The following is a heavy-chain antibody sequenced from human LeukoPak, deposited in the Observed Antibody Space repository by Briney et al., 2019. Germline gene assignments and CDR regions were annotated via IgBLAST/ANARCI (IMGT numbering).Heavy chain of an antibody. V-gene: IGHV1-69*13. Sequence: WASVKVSCKASGGTFSNYAISWVRQAPGQGLEWMGGIIPLFGTANYAQKFLGRVIITADEFTSTTHMYLGSLKSEDTAVYYCAREWAGYGSGSYYYYWGQGTLVTVSS. J-gene: IGHJ4*02. CDR1: GGTFSNYA. CDR2: IIPLFGTA. D-gene: IGHD3-10*01. CDR3: AREWAGYGSGSYYYY.